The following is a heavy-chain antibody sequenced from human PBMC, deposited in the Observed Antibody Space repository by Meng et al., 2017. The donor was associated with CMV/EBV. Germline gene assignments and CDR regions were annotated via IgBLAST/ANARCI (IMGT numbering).Heavy chain of an antibody. V-gene: IGHV4-59*01. CDR1: GGSISSYY. D-gene: IGHD2-2*01. Sequence: GSLRLSCTVSGGSISSYYWSWIRQPPGKGLEWFGYIYYSGSTNYNPSLKSRVTISVDTSKNQFSLKLSSVTAADTAVYYCARAVVVPAAIDYWGQGTLVTSPQ. J-gene: IGHJ4*02. CDR2: IYYSGST. CDR3: ARAVVVPAAIDY.